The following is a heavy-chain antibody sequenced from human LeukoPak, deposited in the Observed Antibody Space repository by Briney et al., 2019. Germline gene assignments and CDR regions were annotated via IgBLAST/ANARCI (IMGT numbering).Heavy chain of an antibody. J-gene: IGHJ3*02. CDR3: ASHLYSSSWSDAFDI. D-gene: IGHD6-13*01. V-gene: IGHV1-18*01. CDR1: GYTFTSYG. CDR2: ISAYNGNT. Sequence: ASVKVSCKASGYTFTSYGISWVRQAPGQGLEWMGWISAYNGNTNYAQKLQGRVTMTTDTSTSTAYMELRSLRSDDTAVYYCASHLYSSSWSDAFDIWGQGTMVTVSS.